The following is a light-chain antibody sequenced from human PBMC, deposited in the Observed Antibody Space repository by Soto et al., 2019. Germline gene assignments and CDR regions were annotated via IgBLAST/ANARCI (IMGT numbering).Light chain of an antibody. V-gene: IGKV3-11*01. J-gene: IGKJ3*01. Sequence: EIVLTQSPATLSLSPGERATLSCRASQSVSSYLAWYQQKPGQAPTLLIYDASNRATGIPARFSGSGSGTDFTLTISSLEPEDFAVYYCQQRSNWFTFGPGTKVDI. CDR2: DAS. CDR1: QSVSSY. CDR3: QQRSNWFT.